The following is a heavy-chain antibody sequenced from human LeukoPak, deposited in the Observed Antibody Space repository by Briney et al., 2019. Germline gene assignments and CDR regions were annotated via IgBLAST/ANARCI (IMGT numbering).Heavy chain of an antibody. CDR2: IYYNGAT. Sequence: SETLSLTCTVSGGSISTYYWSWIRQPPGKRLEWIGYIYYNGATDYNPSLKSRVTISLDTSENQFSLKLSSVTAADTAVYLCARKSPTGRYNGYDVWSFDLWGRGTLVTVSS. D-gene: IGHD5-12*01. CDR1: GGSISTYY. V-gene: IGHV4-59*08. J-gene: IGHJ2*01. CDR3: ARKSPTGRYNGYDVWSFDL.